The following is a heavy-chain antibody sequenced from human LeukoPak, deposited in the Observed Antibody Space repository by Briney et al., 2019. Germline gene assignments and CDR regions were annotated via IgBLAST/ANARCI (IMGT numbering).Heavy chain of an antibody. CDR1: GFTFDDYA. J-gene: IGHJ4*02. Sequence: TGGSLRLSCAASGFTFDDYAMHWVRQAPGKGLEWVSGISWNSGSIGYADSVKGRFTISRDNAKNSLYLQMNSLRAEDMALYYCAKSPRRSIAVAGTSFDYWGQGTLVTVSS. CDR2: ISWNSGSI. D-gene: IGHD6-19*01. CDR3: AKSPRRSIAVAGTSFDY. V-gene: IGHV3-9*03.